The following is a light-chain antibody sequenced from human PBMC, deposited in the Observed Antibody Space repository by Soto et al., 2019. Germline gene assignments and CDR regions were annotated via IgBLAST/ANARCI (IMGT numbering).Light chain of an antibody. J-gene: IGKJ1*01. CDR1: QSISSW. V-gene: IGKV1-5*01. Sequence: GDVVAIPCRASQSISSWLAWYQQKPGKAPKLLIYDASSLESGVPSRFGGSGSGTEFTLTISSLQPDDFATYYCQQYNSYSGTCGQGTKG. CDR2: DAS. CDR3: QQYNSYSGT.